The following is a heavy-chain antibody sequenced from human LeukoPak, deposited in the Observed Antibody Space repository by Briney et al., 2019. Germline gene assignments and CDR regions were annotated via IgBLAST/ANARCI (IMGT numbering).Heavy chain of an antibody. D-gene: IGHD4-23*01. CDR2: FYHSGST. Sequence: PSETLSLTCSVSGDSISSSDYYWGWIRQPPGKGLEWIGTFYHSGSTFYNSSLKSRLTISVDTSKNQFSLKLTSVTAADTAVYYCARHHYYPGNSWVIDYWGQGTLVTVSS. CDR3: ARHHYYPGNSWVIDY. CDR1: GDSISSSDYY. J-gene: IGHJ4*02. V-gene: IGHV4-39*07.